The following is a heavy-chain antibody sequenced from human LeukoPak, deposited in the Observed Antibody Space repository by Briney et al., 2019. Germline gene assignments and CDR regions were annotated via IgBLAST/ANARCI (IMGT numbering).Heavy chain of an antibody. J-gene: IGHJ4*02. CDR2: ISGSGGST. CDR3: AKGLRGITMIVVVIKPFDY. V-gene: IGHV3-23*01. D-gene: IGHD3-22*01. Sequence: PGGSLRLSCAASGFTFSSYAMSWVRQAPGKGLEWVSAISGSGGSTYYADSVKGRFTISRDNSKNTLYRQMNSLRAEDAAVYYCAKGLRGITMIVVVIKPFDYWGQGTLVTVSS. CDR1: GFTFSSYA.